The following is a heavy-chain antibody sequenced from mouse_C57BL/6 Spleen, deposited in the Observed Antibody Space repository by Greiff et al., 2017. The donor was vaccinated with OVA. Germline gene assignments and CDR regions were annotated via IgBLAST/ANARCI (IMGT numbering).Heavy chain of an antibody. CDR2: IYPSDSET. CDR3: ARHSNRDY. J-gene: IGHJ2*01. D-gene: IGHD2-5*01. V-gene: IGHV1-61*01. Sequence: QVQLQQPGAELVRPGSSVKLSCKASGYTFTSYWMDWVKQRPGQGLEWIGNIYPSDSETHYNQKFKDKATLTVDKSSSTAYMQLSSLTSEDSAVYYCARHSNRDYWGQSTTLTVSS. CDR1: GYTFTSYW.